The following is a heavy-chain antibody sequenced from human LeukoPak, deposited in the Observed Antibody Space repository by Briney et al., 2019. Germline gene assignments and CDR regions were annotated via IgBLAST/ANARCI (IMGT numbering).Heavy chain of an antibody. CDR3: ARHVAVGETA. V-gene: IGHV4-59*08. CDR1: GGSITNSY. Sequence: ETLSLTCSVSGGSITNSYWSWIRQPPGKGLEWIGYIYYTGSTTYSPSYKSRVTISIDTSRNQISLKLTSVTAADTAVYYCARHVAVGETAWGQGTLVTVFS. CDR2: IYYTGST. J-gene: IGHJ5*02. D-gene: IGHD1-26*01.